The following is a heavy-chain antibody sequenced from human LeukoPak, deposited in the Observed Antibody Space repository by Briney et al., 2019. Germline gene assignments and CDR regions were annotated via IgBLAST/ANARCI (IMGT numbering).Heavy chain of an antibody. CDR1: GFTFSSDA. Sequence: GGSLRLSCAASGFTFSSDAMTWVRQAPGKGLEWVSSISSSSSYIYYADSVKGRFTISRDNAKNSLYLQMNSLRAEDTAVYYCAKDLGSSSLYYMDVWGKGTTVTVSS. V-gene: IGHV3-21*01. CDR3: AKDLGSSSLYYMDV. J-gene: IGHJ6*03. CDR2: ISSSSSYI. D-gene: IGHD6-13*01.